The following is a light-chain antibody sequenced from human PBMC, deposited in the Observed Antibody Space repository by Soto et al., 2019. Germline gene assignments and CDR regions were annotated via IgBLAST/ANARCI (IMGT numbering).Light chain of an antibody. CDR1: RTIGTY. CDR3: QQRASWPPSLT. V-gene: IGKV3-11*01. Sequence: EIVLTQSPATVSSSPGERATLSCRARRTIGTYLHWYQQKPGLAPRLLFYDASKRATGIPARFSGSGSGTDFTLTISSLEPEDFAVYYCQQRASWPPSLTFGGGTKVEIK. CDR2: DAS. J-gene: IGKJ4*01.